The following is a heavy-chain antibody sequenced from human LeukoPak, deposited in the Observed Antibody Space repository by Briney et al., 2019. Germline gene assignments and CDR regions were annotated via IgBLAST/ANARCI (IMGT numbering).Heavy chain of an antibody. V-gene: IGHV3-11*01. CDR2: ISSSGSTI. D-gene: IGHD3-10*01. J-gene: IGHJ3*02. CDR1: GLTFSHHW. CDR3: ARGGSYYLKDAFDI. Sequence: GGSLRLSGAASGLTFSHHWLTWVRQAPGKGLEWVSYISSSGSTIYYADSVKGRFTISRDNAKNSLYLQMNSLRAEDTAVYYCARGGSYYLKDAFDIWGQGTMVTVSS.